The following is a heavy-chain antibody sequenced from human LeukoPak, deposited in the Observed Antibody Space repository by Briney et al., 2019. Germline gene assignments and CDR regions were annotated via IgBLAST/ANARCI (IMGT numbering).Heavy chain of an antibody. Sequence: PSETLSLTCTVSGGSVSSGSYYWSWIRQPPGKGLEWIGYIYYSGSTNYNPSLKSRVTISVDTSKNQFSLKLSSVTAADTAVYYCAREVYSSGWWGNDAFDIWGQGTMVTVSS. D-gene: IGHD6-19*01. CDR3: AREVYSSGWWGNDAFDI. CDR2: IYYSGST. V-gene: IGHV4-61*01. J-gene: IGHJ3*02. CDR1: GGSVSSGSYY.